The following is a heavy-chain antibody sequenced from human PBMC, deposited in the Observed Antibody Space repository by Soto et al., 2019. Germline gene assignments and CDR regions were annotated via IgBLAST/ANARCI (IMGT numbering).Heavy chain of an antibody. V-gene: IGHV4-34*01. CDR1: GGSFSGYY. D-gene: IGHD4-4*01. CDR3: ARIALHCFDY. CDR2: INHSGST. Sequence: SETLSLTCAVYGGSFSGYYWSWIRQPLGKGLEWIGEINHSGSTNYNPSLKSRVTISVDTSKNQFSLKLSSVTAADTAVYYCARIALHCFDYCGQGTLVTVSS. J-gene: IGHJ4*02.